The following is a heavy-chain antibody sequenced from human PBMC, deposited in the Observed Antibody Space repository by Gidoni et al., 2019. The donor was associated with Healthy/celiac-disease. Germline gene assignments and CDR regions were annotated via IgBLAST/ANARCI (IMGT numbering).Heavy chain of an antibody. CDR3: AKGYCSGGSCHTEATGALFDY. J-gene: IGHJ4*02. Sequence: QVQLVESGGGLVQPGRSLSLSCAASGFPFSSYGMHWVRQAPGKGLEWVAVISYDRSNKYYADSVKGRFTISRDNSKNTLYLQMNSLGAEDTAVYYCAKGYCSGGSCHTEATGALFDYWGQGTLVTVSS. CDR1: GFPFSSYG. CDR2: ISYDRSNK. V-gene: IGHV3-30*18. D-gene: IGHD2-15*01.